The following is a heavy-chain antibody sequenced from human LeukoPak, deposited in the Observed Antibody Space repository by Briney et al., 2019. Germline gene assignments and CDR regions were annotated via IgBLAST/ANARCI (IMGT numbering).Heavy chain of an antibody. V-gene: IGHV5-51*01. CDR2: IYPGDSDT. D-gene: IGHD6-13*01. CDR3: ARLQTRYSSSWYAAY. Sequence: GESLKISCKGSEYSFTNYWIGWARQMPGRGLEWTGIIYPGDSDTRYSPSFQGQVTISADKSISTAYLQWSSLKASDTAIYYCARLQTRYSSSWYAAYWGQGTLVTVSS. J-gene: IGHJ4*02. CDR1: EYSFTNYW.